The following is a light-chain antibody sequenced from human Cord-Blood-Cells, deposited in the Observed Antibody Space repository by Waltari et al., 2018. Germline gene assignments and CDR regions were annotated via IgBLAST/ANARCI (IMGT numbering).Light chain of an antibody. V-gene: IGLV1-40*01. J-gene: IGLJ3*02. CDR1: RSNIRAGYD. CDR2: SNI. Sequence: QSVLTQPPSVSGAPGQRVTIYRTGSRSNIRAGYDVHWYQQLPGTAPQLLIYSNINRPSGVPYRFSGSKSGTSASLAITGLQAEDEADYYCQSYDSSLSGSVFGGWTKLTVL. CDR3: QSYDSSLSGSV.